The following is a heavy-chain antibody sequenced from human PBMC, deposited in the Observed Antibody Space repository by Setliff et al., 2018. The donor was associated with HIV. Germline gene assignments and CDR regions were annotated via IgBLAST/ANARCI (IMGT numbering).Heavy chain of an antibody. CDR2: IHVSGST. D-gene: IGHD6-19*01. V-gene: IGHV4-59*08. Sequence: SETLSLTCTVSGGSMNANHWSWIRQSPGKGPEWIAYIHVSGSTYFNPSLSSRVTISIDTSNNLLSLQLNALRTEDTGVYYCTTATIPPAGWGALDIWGPGTTVTVSS. CDR1: GGSMNANH. J-gene: IGHJ3*02. CDR3: TTATIPPAGWGALDI.